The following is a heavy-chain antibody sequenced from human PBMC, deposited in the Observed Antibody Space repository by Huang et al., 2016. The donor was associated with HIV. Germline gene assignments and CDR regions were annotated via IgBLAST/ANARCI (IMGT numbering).Heavy chain of an antibody. CDR2: VNHGGST. CDR3: ATSRSGSGWFLDI. CDR1: GGSLHGYY. Sequence: QVQLYQWGAGPLRPSETLSLTCGVSGGSLHGYYWNWLRQSPGRGLEWSGAVNHGGSTKYNPSLKSRVTISVDTSKIQFSLNLTSVTATDTADYYCATSRSGSGWFLDIWGRGTLVSVS. V-gene: IGHV4-34*01. J-gene: IGHJ2*01. D-gene: IGHD6-19*01.